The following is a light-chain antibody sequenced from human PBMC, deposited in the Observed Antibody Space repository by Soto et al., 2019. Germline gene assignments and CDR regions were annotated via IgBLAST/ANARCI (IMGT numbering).Light chain of an antibody. CDR2: DAS. CDR1: QTISSW. Sequence: DIQMTQSPSTLSGSVGDRVTITCRASQTISSWLAWYQQKPGKAPKLLIYDASSLASGVPSRFSGSGSGTEFTLTIISLQSDDFATYYCQQYNTYETFGQGTKLEIK. J-gene: IGKJ2*01. V-gene: IGKV1-5*01. CDR3: QQYNTYET.